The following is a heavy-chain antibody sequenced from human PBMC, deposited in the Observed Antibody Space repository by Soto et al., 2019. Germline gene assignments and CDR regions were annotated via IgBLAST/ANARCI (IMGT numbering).Heavy chain of an antibody. Sequence: AGGSLRLSCAASGFNFNTYSMNWVRQAPGKGLEWVSFISTSGGYKYYADSVRGRFTISRDNAKKSVYLEMNSLTADDTAVYYCAGERSALPGARDAMDVWGQGTTVTVSS. CDR2: ISTSGGYK. D-gene: IGHD1-26*01. J-gene: IGHJ6*02. CDR1: GFNFNTYS. V-gene: IGHV3-21*01. CDR3: AGERSALPGARDAMDV.